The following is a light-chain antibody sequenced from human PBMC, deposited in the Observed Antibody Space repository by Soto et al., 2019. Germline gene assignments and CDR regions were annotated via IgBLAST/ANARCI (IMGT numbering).Light chain of an antibody. J-gene: IGKJ1*01. CDR3: QQYVTSPWA. CDR2: GAS. Sequence: EIVLPQSPGPLSLSPGERATLSCRASPSVSSSFLAWYQQKPGQAPRLLIYGASNRATGIPDRFSGSGSGTDFTLTISRLEPEDFAVYYCQQYVTSPWAFGQGTKVAIE. CDR1: PSVSSSF. V-gene: IGKV3-20*01.